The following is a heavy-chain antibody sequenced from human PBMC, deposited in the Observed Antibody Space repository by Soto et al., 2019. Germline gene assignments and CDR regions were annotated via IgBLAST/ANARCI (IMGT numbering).Heavy chain of an antibody. CDR2: LNADNGNT. V-gene: IGHV1-18*01. Sequence: QVQLVQSGAEVKKPGASVKVSCKSSGYTFTSYGISWVRQAPGQGLDRMGWLNADNGNTDYAQKLQGGVTMTTDTATSTDEMELRSLGSDDTAVYYCARDTYGSGAGYWGKGTLVTVSS. CDR3: ARDTYGSGAGY. D-gene: IGHD3-10*01. J-gene: IGHJ4*02. CDR1: GYTFTSYG.